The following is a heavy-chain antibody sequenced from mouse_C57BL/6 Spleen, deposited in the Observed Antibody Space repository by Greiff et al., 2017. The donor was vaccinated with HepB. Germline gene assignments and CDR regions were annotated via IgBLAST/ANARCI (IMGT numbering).Heavy chain of an antibody. CDR1: GNTFPSYW. CDR3: ASIVTPRAYFAY. V-gene: IGHV1-64*01. J-gene: IGHJ3*01. CDR2: IHPNSGST. D-gene: IGHD2-12*01. Sequence: QVQLQQPGAERVKPGASVKLSCKAPGNTFPSYWMHWVKQRPGQGLEWIGMIHPNSGSTNYNEKFKSKATLTVDKSSSTAYMQLSSLTSEDSAVYYCASIVTPRAYFAYWGQGTLVTVSA.